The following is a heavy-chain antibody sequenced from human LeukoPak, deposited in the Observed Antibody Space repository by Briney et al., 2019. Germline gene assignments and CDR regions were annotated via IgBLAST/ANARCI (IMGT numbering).Heavy chain of an antibody. CDR3: VKFPTAHYFDY. V-gene: IGHV3-23*05. J-gene: IGHJ4*02. D-gene: IGHD4-17*01. CDR1: GFTFSSYA. Sequence: GGSLRLSCAASGFTFSSYAMSWVRQPPEKGLEWVSTIGSSGTVTYYADSVKGRFTISRDNSKNTLFPQMNCLRAEDAAIYYCVKFPTAHYFDYWGQGTLVTVSS. CDR2: IGSSGTVT.